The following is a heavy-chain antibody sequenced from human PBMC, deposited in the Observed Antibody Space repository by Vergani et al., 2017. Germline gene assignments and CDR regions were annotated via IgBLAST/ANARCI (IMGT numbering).Heavy chain of an antibody. J-gene: IGHJ3*01. CDR2: IRPYTGHT. Sequence: QVQLVESGGGVVQPGRSLRLSCAASVFTFSTYGMHWVRQAPGKGLEWVAWIRPYTGHTIYAQKFQDRVTMTADTSTNTAYMELRSLRSDDTAVYFCARVAPSNSEVTPTAFDVWGQGTMVTVSS. V-gene: IGHV3-30*02. CDR1: VFTFSTYG. D-gene: IGHD1-1*01. CDR3: ARVAPSNSEVTPTAFDV.